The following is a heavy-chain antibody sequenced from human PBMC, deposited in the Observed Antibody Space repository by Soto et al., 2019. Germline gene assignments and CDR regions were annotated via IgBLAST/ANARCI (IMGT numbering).Heavy chain of an antibody. CDR1: GGTFSSYA. J-gene: IGHJ6*02. V-gene: IGHV1-69*13. D-gene: IGHD6-19*01. CDR3: AAAIAVADYYYGMDV. Sequence: GASVKVSCKASGGTFSSYAISWVRQAPGQGLEWMGGIIPIFGTANYAQKFQGRVTITADESTSTAYMELSSLRSEDTAVYYCAAAIAVADYYYGMDVWGQGTTVTVSS. CDR2: IIPIFGTA.